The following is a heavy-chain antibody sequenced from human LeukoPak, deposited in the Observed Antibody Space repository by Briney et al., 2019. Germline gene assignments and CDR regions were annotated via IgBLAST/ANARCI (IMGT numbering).Heavy chain of an antibody. CDR3: ARVTYSSSWYRGNRFDP. D-gene: IGHD6-13*01. Sequence: PSETLSLTCTVSGGSISSYYWSWIRQPPGKGLEWIGYIYYSGSTNYNPSLKSRVTISVDTSKNQFSLKLSSVTAADTAVYYCARVTYSSSWYRGNRFDPWGQGTLVTVSS. J-gene: IGHJ5*02. V-gene: IGHV4-59*01. CDR2: IYYSGST. CDR1: GGSISSYY.